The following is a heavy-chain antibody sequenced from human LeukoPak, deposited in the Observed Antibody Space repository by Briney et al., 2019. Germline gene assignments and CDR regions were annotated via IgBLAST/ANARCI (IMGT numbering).Heavy chain of an antibody. V-gene: IGHV4-59*08. CDR3: ARRLYGGSRYFDY. CDR2: IYYSGST. D-gene: IGHD1-26*01. Sequence: SETLSLTCTVSGGSISSYYWSWIRQPPAKGLEGIGFIYYSGSTNYNPSLKSRVTTSVDTSKNQFSLKLSSVTAADTAVYFCARRLYGGSRYFDYWGQGTLVTVSS. J-gene: IGHJ4*02. CDR1: GGSISSYY.